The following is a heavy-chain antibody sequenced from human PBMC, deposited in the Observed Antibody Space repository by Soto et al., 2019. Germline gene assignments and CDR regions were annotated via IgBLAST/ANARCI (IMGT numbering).Heavy chain of an antibody. CDR1: GFTFSSYA. V-gene: IGHV3-23*01. Sequence: GGSLRLSCAASGFTFSSYAMSWVRQAPGKGLEWVSAISGSGGSTYYADSVKGRFTISRDNSKNTLYLQMNSLRAEDTAVYYCAKDRSLPDYYDSSGYYFTIPSEYFQHWGQGTLVTVSS. CDR2: ISGSGGST. J-gene: IGHJ1*01. D-gene: IGHD3-22*01. CDR3: AKDRSLPDYYDSSGYYFTIPSEYFQH.